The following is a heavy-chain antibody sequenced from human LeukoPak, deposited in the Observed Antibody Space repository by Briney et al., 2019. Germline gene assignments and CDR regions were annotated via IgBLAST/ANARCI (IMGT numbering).Heavy chain of an antibody. Sequence: SGPTLVNPTQTLTLTCTFSGFSLSTSGMCVSWIRQPPGKALEWLARIDWDDDKYYSTSLKTRLTISKDTSKNQVVLTMTNMDPMDTATYYCARGGVPSGGYDYWGQGTLVTVSS. V-gene: IGHV2-70*11. CDR1: GFSLSTSGMC. J-gene: IGHJ4*02. D-gene: IGHD3-16*01. CDR3: ARGGVPSGGYDY. CDR2: IDWDDDK.